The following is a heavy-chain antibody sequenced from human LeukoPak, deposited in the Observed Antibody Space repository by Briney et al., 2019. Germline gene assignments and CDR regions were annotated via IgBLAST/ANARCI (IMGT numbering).Heavy chain of an antibody. CDR1: GGSISSGGYY. CDR2: IYYSGST. D-gene: IGHD6-13*01. CDR3: ARWGVSSVAALLRGGYYYYGMDV. Sequence: SETLSLTCTVSGGSISSGGYYWSWIRQHPGKGLEWIGYIYYSGSTNYNPSLKSRVTISVDTSKNQFSLKLSSVTAADTAVYYCARWGVSSVAALLRGGYYYYGMDVWGQGTTVTVSS. V-gene: IGHV4-31*03. J-gene: IGHJ6*02.